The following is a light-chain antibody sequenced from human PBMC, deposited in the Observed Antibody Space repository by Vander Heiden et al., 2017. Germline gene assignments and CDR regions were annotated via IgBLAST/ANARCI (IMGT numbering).Light chain of an antibody. J-gene: IGKJ5*01. CDR2: GAS. Sequence: EIVMTQSPATLSVSPGERATLSCRASQSVSSNLAWDQQKPGQAPRLLIYGASTRATGIPARFSGSASGTEFTLTISSLQSEDFAVYSCQQYNNWPLTFGQGTRLEIK. CDR1: QSVSSN. CDR3: QQYNNWPLT. V-gene: IGKV3-15*01.